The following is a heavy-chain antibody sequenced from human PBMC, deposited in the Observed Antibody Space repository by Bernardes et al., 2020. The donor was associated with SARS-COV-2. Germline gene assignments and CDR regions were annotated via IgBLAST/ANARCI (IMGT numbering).Heavy chain of an antibody. CDR2: ISYSGST. J-gene: IGHJ5*02. Sequence: SETLSLTCTVSGGSVSSGRYSWSWLLQPPGKGLEWIGYISYSGSTNYNPSLKSRVTISVDTSKNQFSLKLTSVTAADTAVFYCARGYYLFGGSFPGFDPWGQGTLVTVSS. CDR1: GGSVSSGRYS. V-gene: IGHV4-61*01. CDR3: ARGYYLFGGSFPGFDP. D-gene: IGHD1-26*01.